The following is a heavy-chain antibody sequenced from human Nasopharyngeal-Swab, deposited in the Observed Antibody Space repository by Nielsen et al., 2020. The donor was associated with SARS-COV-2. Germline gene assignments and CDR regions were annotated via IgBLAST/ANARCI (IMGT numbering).Heavy chain of an antibody. CDR3: ARGQYCSSTSCHARGYYYYYGMDV. Sequence: GESLKISCAASGFTFSSYSMNWVRQAPGKGLEWVSSISSSSSYIYYADSVKGRFTISRDNAKNSLYLQMNSLRAEDTAVYYCARGQYCSSTSCHARGYYYYYGMDVWGQGTTVTVSS. CDR2: ISSSSSYI. V-gene: IGHV3-21*01. CDR1: GFTFSSYS. D-gene: IGHD2-2*01. J-gene: IGHJ6*02.